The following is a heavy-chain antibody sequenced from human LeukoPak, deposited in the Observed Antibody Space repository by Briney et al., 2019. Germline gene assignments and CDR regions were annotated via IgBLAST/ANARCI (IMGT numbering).Heavy chain of an antibody. Sequence: PGGSLRLSCAAPGFTFSSYGMHSVRQAPGKGLERVAVIWYDGSNKYYADSVKGRFTISRDNSKNTLYLQMNSLRAEDTAVYYCARDSLPYYDSSGYRLTPFDYWGQGTLVTVSS. CDR3: ARDSLPYYDSSGYRLTPFDY. CDR2: IWYDGSNK. J-gene: IGHJ4*02. D-gene: IGHD3-22*01. V-gene: IGHV3-33*01. CDR1: GFTFSSYG.